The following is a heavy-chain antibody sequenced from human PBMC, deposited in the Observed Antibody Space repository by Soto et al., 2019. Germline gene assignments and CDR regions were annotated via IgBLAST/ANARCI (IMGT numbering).Heavy chain of an antibody. V-gene: IGHV3-23*01. CDR2: SDDRS. J-gene: IGHJ5*02. CDR3: AKLSSVPNAILNWFDP. CDR1: GFTIGTFG. Sequence: GGSLRLSCAASGFTIGTFGMSWVRQAPGKGLEWVSISDDRSYYADSVKGRFTISRDNSRNTLYLQINNLSPEDTAIYYCAKLSSVPNAILNWFDPWGQGTLVTVSS. D-gene: IGHD2-8*01.